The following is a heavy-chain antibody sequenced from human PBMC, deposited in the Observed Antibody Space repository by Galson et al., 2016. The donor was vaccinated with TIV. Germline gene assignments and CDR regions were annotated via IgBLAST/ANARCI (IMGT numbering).Heavy chain of an antibody. CDR2: INPKTGGT. V-gene: IGHV1-2*02. CDR3: ARGYGSDPDY. D-gene: IGHD3-10*01. J-gene: IGHJ4*02. Sequence: SGYTFSDYYLHWVRQAPEQGLEWMGWINPKTGGTIYAQKFQGRVTLTRDTTISTVYMDVSGLTYDDTAVYYCARGYGSDPDYWGQGTLVTVSS. CDR1: GYTFSDYY.